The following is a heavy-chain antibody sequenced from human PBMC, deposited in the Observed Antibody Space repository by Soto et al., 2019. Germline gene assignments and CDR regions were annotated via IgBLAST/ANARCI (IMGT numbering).Heavy chain of an antibody. CDR1: GYTFTGYY. V-gene: IGHV1-2*02. D-gene: IGHD1-7*01. J-gene: IGHJ6*02. CDR2: INPNSGGT. CDR3: ARERTGTTPYYYYYYGMDV. Sequence: ASVKVSCKASGYTFTGYYMHWVRQAPGQGLEWMGWINPNSGGTNYAQKFQGRVTMTRDTSISTAYMELSRLRSDDTAVYYCARERTGTTPYYYYYYGMDVWGQGTTVTVSS.